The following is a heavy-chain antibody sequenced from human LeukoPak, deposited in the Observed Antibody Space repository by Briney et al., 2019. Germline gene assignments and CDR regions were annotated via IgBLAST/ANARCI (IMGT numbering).Heavy chain of an antibody. D-gene: IGHD4-17*01. CDR1: GGSITGHY. V-gene: IGHV4-59*11. CDR2: IYYSGTTT. CDR3: AKAGDYNDLPY. J-gene: IGHJ4*02. Sequence: SETLSLTCTVSGGSITGHYWSWVRQSPQKGLEWIGYIYYSGTTTNYNPSLKSRVTMAVDRAKNQFSLRLTDVTAADTAVYYCAKAGDYNDLPYWGQGTLVTVSS.